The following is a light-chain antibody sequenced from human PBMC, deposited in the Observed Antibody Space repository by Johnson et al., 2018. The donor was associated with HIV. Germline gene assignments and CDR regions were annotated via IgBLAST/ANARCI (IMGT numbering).Light chain of an antibody. CDR2: DNT. V-gene: IGLV1-51*01. CDR1: SSNMGNNY. CDR3: GTWDNSLTAYV. Sequence: QSVLTQPPSVSAAPRQRVTISCSGNSSNMGNNYVSWYQQVPGTAPKLLIYDNTKRPSGIPDRFSGSKSDASATLAITGLPTGDEADYYCGTWDNSLTAYVFGTGTKVTVL. J-gene: IGLJ1*01.